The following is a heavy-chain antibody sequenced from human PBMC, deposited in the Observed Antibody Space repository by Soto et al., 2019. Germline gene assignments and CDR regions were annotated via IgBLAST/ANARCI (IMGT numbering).Heavy chain of an antibody. CDR2: ITAGDGKT. Sequence: QVHLVQSGAEVKKPGASVKVSCKASGYNFTQYTIHWVRQAPGQRLEWMGWITAGDGKTQYSKKFQTRVTIRSDVSATTVYMDLNSLRSEATAVYSCARDLYSSSFFWFAAWGRGTLVIVSS. CDR1: GYNFTQYT. CDR3: ARDLYSSSFFWFAA. V-gene: IGHV1-3*01. D-gene: IGHD2-2*01. J-gene: IGHJ5*02.